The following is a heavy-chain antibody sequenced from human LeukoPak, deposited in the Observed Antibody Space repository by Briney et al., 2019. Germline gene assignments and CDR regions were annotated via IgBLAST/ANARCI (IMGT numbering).Heavy chain of an antibody. J-gene: IGHJ4*02. CDR2: ISGSGGST. D-gene: IGHD3-10*01. CDR3: AKVGPYYYGSGTSYCFDY. CDR1: GFTFSSYA. V-gene: IGHV3-23*01. Sequence: TGGSLRLSCAASGFTFSSYAMSRVRQAPGKGLEWVSAISGSGGSTYYADSVKGRFTISRDNSKNTLYLQMNSLRAEDTAVYYCAKVGPYYYGSGTSYCFDYWGQGTLVTVSS.